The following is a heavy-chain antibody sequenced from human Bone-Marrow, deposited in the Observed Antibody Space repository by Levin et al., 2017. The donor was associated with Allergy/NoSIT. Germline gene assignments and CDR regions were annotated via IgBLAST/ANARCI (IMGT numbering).Heavy chain of an antibody. CDR3: ARDVTIFGSVRMDV. CDR2: IYSGGST. CDR1: GFTVSSNY. D-gene: IGHD3-3*01. V-gene: IGHV3-53*01. Sequence: PGGSLRLSCAASGFTVSSNYMSWVRQAPGKGLEWVSVIYSGGSTYYADSVKGRFTISRDNSKNTLYLQMNSLRAEDTAVYYCARDVTIFGSVRMDVWGQGTTVTVSS. J-gene: IGHJ6*02.